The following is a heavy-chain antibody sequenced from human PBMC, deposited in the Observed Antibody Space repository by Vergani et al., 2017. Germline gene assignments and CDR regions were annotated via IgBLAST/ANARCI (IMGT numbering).Heavy chain of an antibody. V-gene: IGHV1-18*01. CDR2: ISAYNGNT. CDR3: AGAYYYDSSGYYSPFDY. Sequence: QVQLVQSGAEVKKPGASVKVSCKASGYTFTSYGISWVRQAPGQGLEWMGWISAYNGNTNYAQKLQGRVTMTTDTSTSTAYMELRSLRSDDTAVYYCAGAYYYDSSGYYSPFDYWGQGTLVIVSS. D-gene: IGHD3-22*01. J-gene: IGHJ4*02. CDR1: GYTFTSYG.